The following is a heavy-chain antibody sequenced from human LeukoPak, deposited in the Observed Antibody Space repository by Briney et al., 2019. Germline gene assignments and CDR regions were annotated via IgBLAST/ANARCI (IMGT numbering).Heavy chain of an antibody. J-gene: IGHJ4*02. D-gene: IGHD6-13*01. CDR2: INPSGGRT. Sequence: ASVKVSCKASGYTFTSYYMHWVRQAPGQGLEWMGIINPSGGRTSYAQKCQGRVTMTRDMSTSTVYMELSSLRSEDTAVYYCARGFLAAAGRDYWGQGTLVTVSS. CDR3: ARGFLAAAGRDY. CDR1: GYTFTSYY. V-gene: IGHV1-46*01.